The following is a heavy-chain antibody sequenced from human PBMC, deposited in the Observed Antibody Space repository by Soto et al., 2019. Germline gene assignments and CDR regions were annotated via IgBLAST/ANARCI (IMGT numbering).Heavy chain of an antibody. CDR2: ISLSGSDM. D-gene: IGHD3-10*01. Sequence: TGGSLRPSCAASGFTFSSYTMNWVRQAPGKGLEWVSYISLSGSDMYYAGSVKGRFTISRDNAKNSLSLQMNSLRAEDTAVYYCVRDHIWSFDYWGQGTPVTVSS. J-gene: IGHJ4*02. V-gene: IGHV3-48*01. CDR1: GFTFSSYT. CDR3: VRDHIWSFDY.